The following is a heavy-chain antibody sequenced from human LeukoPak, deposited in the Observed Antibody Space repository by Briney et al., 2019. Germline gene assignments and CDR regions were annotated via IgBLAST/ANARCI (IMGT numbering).Heavy chain of an antibody. J-gene: IGHJ4*02. CDR2: IYYSGST. CDR1: GGSISSRSYY. D-gene: IGHD4-17*01. V-gene: IGHV4-39*07. CDR3: ARGDHTVTVDY. Sequence: PSETPSLTCTVSGGSISSRSYYWGWIRQPPGKGLEWIGSIYYSGSTYYNPSLKSRVTISVDTSKNQFSLKLSSVTAADTAVYYCARGDHTVTVDYWGQGTLVTVSS.